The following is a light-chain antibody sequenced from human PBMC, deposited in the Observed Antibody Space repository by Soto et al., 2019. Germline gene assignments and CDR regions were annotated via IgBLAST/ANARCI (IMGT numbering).Light chain of an antibody. CDR2: GAS. Sequence: QMTQSPSALSASVGDRVTITCRASQGISNELGWYRQRPGKAPKVLIYGASNLQSGVPSRFSGSGSGTDFTLTIIVLPSKDFATYYFQRHYSYAHTFGEGTKVDIK. J-gene: IGKJ4*01. V-gene: IGKV1-17*01. CDR1: QGISNE. CDR3: QRHYSYAHT.